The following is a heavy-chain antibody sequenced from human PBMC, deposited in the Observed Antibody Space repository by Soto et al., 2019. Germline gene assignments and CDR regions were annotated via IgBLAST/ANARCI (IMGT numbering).Heavy chain of an antibody. CDR1: GNTLNTDT. CDR3: AIGRTGSNAYYGA. CDR2: IIPVIGVG. Sequence: QVQLVQSGAEVKKPGSSVKVSCKPSGNTLNTDTITWLRQAPGQGLEWMGRIIPVIGVGTYAQKFQDRVTLTADKSTTTVYMAVTSLTSEDTATYYCAIGRTGSNAYYGAWGQGTQVTVS. D-gene: IGHD3-16*01. V-gene: IGHV1-69*02. J-gene: IGHJ5*01.